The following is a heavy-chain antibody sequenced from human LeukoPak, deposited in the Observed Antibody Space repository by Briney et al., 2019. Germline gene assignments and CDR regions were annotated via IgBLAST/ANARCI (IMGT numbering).Heavy chain of an antibody. Sequence: SETLSLTCTVSGGSISSYYWSWIRQPPGKGLEWIGYIYYSGSTNYNPSLKSRVTISVDTSKNQFSLKLSSVTAADTAVYYCARTMKGDFWSGYSYYYYYYMDVWGKGITVTVSS. CDR3: ARTMKGDFWSGYSYYYYYYMDV. V-gene: IGHV4-59*01. CDR1: GGSISSYY. J-gene: IGHJ6*03. D-gene: IGHD3-3*01. CDR2: IYYSGST.